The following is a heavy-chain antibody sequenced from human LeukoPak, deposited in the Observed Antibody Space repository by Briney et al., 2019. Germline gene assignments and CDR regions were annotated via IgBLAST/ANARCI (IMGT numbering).Heavy chain of an antibody. J-gene: IGHJ4*02. CDR2: INPNSGGT. V-gene: IGHV1-2*02. CDR3: ARSGSTLYQLLVGY. D-gene: IGHD2-2*01. Sequence: ASVKVSCKASGYTYTGYYMHWVRQAPGQGLEWMGWINPNSGGTNYAQKFQGRVTMTRDTSISTAYMELSRLRSDDTAVYYCARSGSTLYQLLVGYWGQGTLVTVSS. CDR1: GYTYTGYY.